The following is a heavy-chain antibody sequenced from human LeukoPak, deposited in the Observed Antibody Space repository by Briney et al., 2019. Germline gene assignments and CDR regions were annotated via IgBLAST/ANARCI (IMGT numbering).Heavy chain of an antibody. CDR3: ARTPKVLWFGEFNH. Sequence: ASVKVSCKASGYTFTGYYMHWVRQAPGQGLEWMGWINPNSGGTNYAQKFQGWVTMTRDTSISTAYMELSRLRSDDTAVYYCARTPKVLWFGEFNHWGQGTLVTVSS. D-gene: IGHD3-10*01. V-gene: IGHV1-2*04. J-gene: IGHJ4*02. CDR1: GYTFTGYY. CDR2: INPNSGGT.